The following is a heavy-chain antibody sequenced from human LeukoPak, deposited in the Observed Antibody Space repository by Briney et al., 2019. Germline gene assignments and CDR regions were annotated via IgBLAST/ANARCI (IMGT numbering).Heavy chain of an antibody. D-gene: IGHD2-21*01. CDR3: ARVGGASSTLTTFDV. Sequence: PSETLSLTCTVSGCSVRSYFWTWIRQPAGRGLEWIGLIYTSGRTNYNLSLKSQVTISADDSKNQFSLKLNSVTAADTAVYYCARVGGASSTLTTFDVWGQGTVVTVSS. CDR1: GCSVRSYF. J-gene: IGHJ3*01. V-gene: IGHV4-4*07. CDR2: IYTSGRT.